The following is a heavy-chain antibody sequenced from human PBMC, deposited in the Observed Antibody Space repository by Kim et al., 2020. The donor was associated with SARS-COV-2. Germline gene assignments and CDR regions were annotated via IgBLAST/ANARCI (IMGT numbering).Heavy chain of an antibody. D-gene: IGHD6-13*01. CDR3: ARARGRYSSSWFGDNWFDP. V-gene: IGHV4-31*03. Sequence: SETLSLTCTVSGGSISSGGYYWSWIRQHPGKGLEWIGYIYYSGSTYYNPSLKSRVTISVDTSKNQFSLKLSSVTAADTAVYYCARARGRYSSSWFGDNWFDPWGQGTLVTVSS. CDR1: GGSISSGGYY. J-gene: IGHJ5*02. CDR2: IYYSGST.